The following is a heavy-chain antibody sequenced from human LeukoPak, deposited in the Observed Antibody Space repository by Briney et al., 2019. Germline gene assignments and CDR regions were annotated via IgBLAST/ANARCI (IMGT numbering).Heavy chain of an antibody. J-gene: IGHJ4*02. CDR3: ARMGGYSGYATH. Sequence: SETPSLTCTVSGGSISTYYWSWIRQPPGKGLEWIGYIYSSGSANYNPSLKSRVTMSVDTSKNQFSLKLSSVTAADTAVYYCARMGGYSGYATHWGQGTLVTVSS. V-gene: IGHV4-59*08. CDR2: IYSSGSA. D-gene: IGHD5-12*01. CDR1: GGSISTYY.